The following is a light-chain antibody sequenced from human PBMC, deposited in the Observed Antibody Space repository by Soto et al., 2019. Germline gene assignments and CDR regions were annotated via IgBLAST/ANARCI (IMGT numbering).Light chain of an antibody. J-gene: IGLJ1*01. V-gene: IGLV2-14*01. Sequence: QSALAQPASVSGSPGQSITISCTGTSSDIGGYNSVSWYQQHPGKAPKLMIYDVNYRPSGVSNRFSDSKSANTASLAISGLQAEDEADYYCSSYTSSSTPYVFGTGTKVTVL. CDR2: DVN. CDR1: SSDIGGYNS. CDR3: SSYTSSSTPYV.